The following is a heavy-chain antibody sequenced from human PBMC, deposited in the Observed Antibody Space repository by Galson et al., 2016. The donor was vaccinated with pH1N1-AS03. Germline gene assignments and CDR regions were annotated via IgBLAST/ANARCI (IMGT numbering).Heavy chain of an antibody. CDR3: ERAGGY. Sequence: SLRLSCAASGFIFSIHGMHWARQAPGKGPEFVARISSDGGRTYYADSVKARFTISRDNSKNTLYLQMDSLRVEDTAVYYCERAGGYWGQGTLVTVSS. J-gene: IGHJ4*02. CDR2: ISSDGGRT. CDR1: GFIFSIHG. V-gene: IGHV3-64*02.